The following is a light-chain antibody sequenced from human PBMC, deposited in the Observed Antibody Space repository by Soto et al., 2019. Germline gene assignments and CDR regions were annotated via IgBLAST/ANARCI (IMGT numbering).Light chain of an antibody. Sequence: EIVLTQSPGTLSLSPGERATLSCRASQSVRSSYLAWYQQKPGQAPRLLIYGASSRATGIPDRFSGSGSGTDFPLTISRLEPEDFAVYYGQQYGSSPWTFGQGTKVEIK. CDR3: QQYGSSPWT. CDR1: QSVRSSY. V-gene: IGKV3-20*01. J-gene: IGKJ1*01. CDR2: GAS.